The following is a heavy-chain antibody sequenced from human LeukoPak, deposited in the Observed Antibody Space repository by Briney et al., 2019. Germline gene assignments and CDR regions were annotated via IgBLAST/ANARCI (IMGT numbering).Heavy chain of an antibody. CDR1: GGSISSYY. Sequence: SETLPLTCTVSGGSISSYYWSWIRQPPGKGLEWIGYIYYSGSTNYNPSLKSRVTISVDTSKNQFSLKLSSVTAADTAVYYCARRSYGDYWFDPWGQGTLVTVSS. V-gene: IGHV4-59*08. CDR2: IYYSGST. CDR3: ARRSYGDYWFDP. J-gene: IGHJ5*02. D-gene: IGHD4-17*01.